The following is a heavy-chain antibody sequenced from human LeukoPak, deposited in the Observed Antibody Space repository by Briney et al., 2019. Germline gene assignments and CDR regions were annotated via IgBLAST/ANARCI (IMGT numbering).Heavy chain of an antibody. J-gene: IGHJ4*02. D-gene: IGHD4-17*01. CDR1: GFSFTTYG. Sequence: GKSLRLSCAASGFSFTTYGFHWVRQAPGKGLEWVAVIWYDGSKQYYADSVKGRFTFSRDDSQNMLYLQMNSLRAEDTAVYYCARVGARQILEYWGQGTLVTVSS. CDR2: IWYDGSKQ. CDR3: ARVGARQILEY. V-gene: IGHV3-33*01.